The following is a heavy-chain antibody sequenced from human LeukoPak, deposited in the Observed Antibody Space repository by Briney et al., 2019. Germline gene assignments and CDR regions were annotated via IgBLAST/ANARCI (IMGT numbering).Heavy chain of an antibody. Sequence: PSETLSLTCTVSSDSISSTSHYWGWIRQPPGKGLEWIGSIFYSGSTYHNPSLKSRVTISVDTSKNQFSLKLSSVTAADTAVYYCARDHEVSSSSFDYWGQGTLVTVSS. V-gene: IGHV4-39*07. CDR3: ARDHEVSSSSFDY. CDR1: SDSISSTSHY. CDR2: IFYSGST. D-gene: IGHD6-6*01. J-gene: IGHJ4*02.